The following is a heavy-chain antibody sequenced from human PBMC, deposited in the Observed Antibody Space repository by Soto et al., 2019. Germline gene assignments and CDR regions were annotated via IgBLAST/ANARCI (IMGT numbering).Heavy chain of an antibody. J-gene: IGHJ4*02. D-gene: IGHD3-9*01. CDR3: AFARATTGDFDWFPTLDF. CDR1: GGSITSFNW. CDR2: IYLSGST. V-gene: IGHV4-4*02. Sequence: QLQLQESGPGLMKPSETLSLPCAVSGGSITSFNWWTWVRQPPGKGLEWIGEIYLSGSTNYNPSLNVRVTISIDKSKNQFSLKLRSVPAADTAVYYCAFARATTGDFDWFPTLDFWGQGTLVTVSS.